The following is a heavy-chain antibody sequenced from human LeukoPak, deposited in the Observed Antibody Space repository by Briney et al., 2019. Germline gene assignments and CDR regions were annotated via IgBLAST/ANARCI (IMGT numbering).Heavy chain of an antibody. Sequence: SVKVSCKASGGTFSSFAFSWVRQAPGQGLEWMGRIITSLDSVNYAQKFQGRVTITADKSTSTAYMELSSLRSEDTAVYYCATASGYEPHDAFDIWGQGTMVTVSS. CDR3: ATASGYEPHDAFDI. CDR2: IITSLDSV. V-gene: IGHV1-69*04. CDR1: GGTFSSFA. D-gene: IGHD5-12*01. J-gene: IGHJ3*02.